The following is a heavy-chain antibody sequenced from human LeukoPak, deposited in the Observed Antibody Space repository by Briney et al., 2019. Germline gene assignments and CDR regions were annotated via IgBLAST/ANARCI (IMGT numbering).Heavy chain of an antibody. Sequence: GGSLRLSCAVSGLTFSKAWMSWIRQAPGKGLEWVSYISSSGSTIYYADSVKGRFTISRDNAKNSLYLQMNSLRAEDTAVYYCARVHGAFDIWGQGTMVTVSS. J-gene: IGHJ3*02. CDR2: ISSSGSTI. CDR3: ARVHGAFDI. V-gene: IGHV3-11*04. CDR1: GLTFSKAW.